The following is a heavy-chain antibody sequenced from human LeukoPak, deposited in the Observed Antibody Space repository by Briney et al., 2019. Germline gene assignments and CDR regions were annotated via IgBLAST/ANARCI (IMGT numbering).Heavy chain of an antibody. J-gene: IGHJ4*02. V-gene: IGHV3-21*01. CDR1: GFTFSSYS. CDR3: ARVRHYDSSGYFGSFDY. D-gene: IGHD3-22*01. Sequence: GGSLRLSCAASGFTFSSYSMNWVRQAPGKGLEWVSSISSSSSYIYYADSVKGRFTISRDNAKQSLYLQMKSLRAEDTAVYYCARVRHYDSSGYFGSFDYWGQGTLVTVSS. CDR2: ISSSSSYI.